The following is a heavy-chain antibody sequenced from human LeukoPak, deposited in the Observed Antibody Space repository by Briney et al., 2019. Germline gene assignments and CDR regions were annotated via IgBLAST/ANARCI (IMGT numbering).Heavy chain of an antibody. J-gene: IGHJ4*02. CDR2: ISNSGGST. CDR1: GFTFSSYA. CDR3: AKETGSGYSYGFFDY. V-gene: IGHV3-23*01. D-gene: IGHD5-18*01. Sequence: GGSLRLSCAASGFTFSSYAMSWVRQAPGKGLEWVSAISNSGGSTYYADSVKGRFTISRDNSKNALYLQMNSLRAEDTAVYYCAKETGSGYSYGFFDYWGQGTLVTVSS.